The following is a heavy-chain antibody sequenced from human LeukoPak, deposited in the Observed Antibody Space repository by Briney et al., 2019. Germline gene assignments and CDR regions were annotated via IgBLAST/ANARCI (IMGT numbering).Heavy chain of an antibody. D-gene: IGHD3-10*01. CDR1: GFTFSSYA. CDR2: IKQDGSEK. J-gene: IGHJ6*03. V-gene: IGHV3-7*01. CDR3: ARVRSGSYSGYMDV. Sequence: GGSLRLSCAASGFTFSSYAMSWVRQAPGKGLEWVANIKQDGSEKYYVDSVKGRFTISRDNAKNSLYLQMNSLRAEDTAVYYCARVRSGSYSGYMDVWGKGTTVTISS.